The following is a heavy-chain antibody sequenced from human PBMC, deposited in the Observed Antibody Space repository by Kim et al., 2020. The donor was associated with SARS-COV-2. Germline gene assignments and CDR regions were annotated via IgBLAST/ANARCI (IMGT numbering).Heavy chain of an antibody. CDR2: ISYDGSNK. CDR3: ARGGYSGYDPFDY. J-gene: IGHJ4*02. Sequence: GGSLRLSCAASGFTFSSYAMHWVRQAPGKGLEWVAVISYDGSNKYYADSVKGRFTISRDNSKNTLYLQMNSLRAEDTAVYYCARGGYSGYDPFDYWGQGT. CDR1: GFTFSSYA. V-gene: IGHV3-30*04. D-gene: IGHD5-12*01.